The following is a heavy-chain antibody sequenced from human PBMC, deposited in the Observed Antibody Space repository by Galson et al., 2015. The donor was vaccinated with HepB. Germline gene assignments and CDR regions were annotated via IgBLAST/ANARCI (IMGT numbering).Heavy chain of an antibody. CDR3: ARERVQLWFGDTRAFDI. J-gene: IGHJ3*02. CDR1: GFTFSSYW. V-gene: IGHV3-7*03. CDR2: IKQDGSEK. D-gene: IGHD3-10*01. Sequence: SLRLSCAASGFTFSSYWMSWVRQAPGKGLEWVANIKQDGSEKYYVDSVKGRFTISRDNAKNSLYLQMNSLRAEDTAVYYCARERVQLWFGDTRAFDIWGQGTMVTVSS.